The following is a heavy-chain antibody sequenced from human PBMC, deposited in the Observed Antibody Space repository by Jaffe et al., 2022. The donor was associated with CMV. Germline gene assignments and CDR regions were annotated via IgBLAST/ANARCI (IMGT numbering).Heavy chain of an antibody. CDR2: IYYSGST. D-gene: IGHD2-21*02. CDR3: ALASCEGDCYSAEYVQD. V-gene: IGHV4-31*03. CDR1: GGAMGTDRHF. Sequence: QVQLQESGPGLVKPSQTLSLTCSISGGAMGTDRHFWSWIRQSPGEGLEWIGYIYYSGSTYFNPSLKSRITMSVDTSKNEFSLKLKSVTAADTAVYYCALASCEGDCYSAEYVQDWGQGTLVTVSS. J-gene: IGHJ1*01.